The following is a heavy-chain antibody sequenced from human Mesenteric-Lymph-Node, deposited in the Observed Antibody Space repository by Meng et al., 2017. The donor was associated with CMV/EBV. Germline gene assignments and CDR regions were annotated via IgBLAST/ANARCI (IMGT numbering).Heavy chain of an antibody. D-gene: IGHD5-18*01. CDR2: IYYSGST. CDR1: GFTFRNYN. V-gene: IGHV4-59*01. CDR3: ARALGYSYGFYYYYGMDV. Sequence: GSLRLSCAASGFTFRNYNMNWIRQPPGKGLEWIGYIYYSGSTNYNPSLKSRVTISVDTSKNQFSLKLSSVTAADTAVYYCARALGYSYGFYYYYGMDVWGQGTTVTVSS. J-gene: IGHJ6*02.